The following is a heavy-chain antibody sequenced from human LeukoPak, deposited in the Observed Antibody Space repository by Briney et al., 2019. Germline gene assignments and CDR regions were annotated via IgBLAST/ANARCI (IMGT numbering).Heavy chain of an antibody. D-gene: IGHD4-23*01. CDR2: IYSSGST. J-gene: IGHJ4*02. V-gene: IGHV4-59*01. CDR3: AGAHPYGGNSGFDY. CDR1: GDSINFYY. Sequence: NSSETLSLTCTVSGDSINFYYWNWIRQPPGKALEWIGQIYSSGSTKYSPSLQSRVTISIDTSKKQFYLKLTSVTAADTAVYFCAGAHPYGGNSGFDYWGQGTLVPVSS.